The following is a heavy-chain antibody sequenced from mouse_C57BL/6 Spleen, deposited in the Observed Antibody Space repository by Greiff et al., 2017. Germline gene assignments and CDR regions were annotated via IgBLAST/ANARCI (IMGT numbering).Heavy chain of an antibody. CDR1: GYSFTSYY. J-gene: IGHJ2*01. CDR2: IYPGSGNT. CDR3: AIYYSNYLDY. D-gene: IGHD2-5*01. V-gene: IGHV1-66*01. Sequence: QVQLQQSGPELVKPGASVKISCKASGYSFTSYYIHWVKQRPGQGLEWIGWIYPGSGNTKYNEKFKGKATLTADTSSSTAYMQLISLTSEDSAVYYCAIYYSNYLDYWGQGTTLTVSS.